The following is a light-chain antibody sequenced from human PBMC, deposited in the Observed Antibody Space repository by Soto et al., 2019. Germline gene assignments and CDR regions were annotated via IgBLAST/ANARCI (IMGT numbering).Light chain of an antibody. Sequence: DIQLTQSPSLLSASVGDRVTITCRASKGISSYLAWYQQKPGQAPKLLIYAASTLQSGVPSRFSGSGSGTEFTLTISSQQPEDFATYYCQQLNSYPPTFGGGTKVEIK. CDR1: KGISSY. J-gene: IGKJ4*01. V-gene: IGKV1-9*01. CDR2: AAS. CDR3: QQLNSYPPT.